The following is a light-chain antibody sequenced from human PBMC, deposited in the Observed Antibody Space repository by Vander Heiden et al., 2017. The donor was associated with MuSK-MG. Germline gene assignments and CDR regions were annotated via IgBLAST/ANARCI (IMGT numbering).Light chain of an antibody. CDR2: ATV. J-gene: IGKJ4*01. CDR3: QQSFSTPIT. V-gene: IGKV1-39*01. Sequence: DIQMTQSPSSLSASVGDRVTISCRASQPISNYLNWYQQKPGKAPKLLIYATVTLQSGVPVRFSGSGSGTDFTLTISRLQPEDFASYYCQQSFSTPITFGGGTKVEIK. CDR1: QPISNY.